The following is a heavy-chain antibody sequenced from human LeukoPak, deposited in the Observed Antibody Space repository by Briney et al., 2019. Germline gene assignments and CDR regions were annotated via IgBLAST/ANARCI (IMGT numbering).Heavy chain of an antibody. Sequence: SETLSLTCTVSGGSISSYYWSWIRQPAGKGLEWIGRIYTSGSTNHNPSLKSRVTMSVDTFKNQFSLKLSSVTAADTAVYYCARESLFRAVAGRPAPFDSWGQGTLVTVSS. V-gene: IGHV4-4*07. CDR3: ARESLFRAVAGRPAPFDS. CDR1: GGSISSYY. CDR2: IYTSGST. J-gene: IGHJ4*02. D-gene: IGHD6-19*01.